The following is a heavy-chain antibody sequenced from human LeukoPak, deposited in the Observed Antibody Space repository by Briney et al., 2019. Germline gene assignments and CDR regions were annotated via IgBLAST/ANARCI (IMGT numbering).Heavy chain of an antibody. V-gene: IGHV4-59*01. CDR1: GASISSDY. J-gene: IGHJ5*02. Sequence: SETLSLTCTVSGASISSDYWNWIRQPPGKGLEWIGYIHYTGTTNYNPSLKSRVTISVGTSKTQFSLKLNSVPGADTAVFYCARGLGPIDMFDPWGKGNLVTVSS. D-gene: IGHD2/OR15-2a*01. CDR3: ARGLGPIDMFDP. CDR2: IHYTGTT.